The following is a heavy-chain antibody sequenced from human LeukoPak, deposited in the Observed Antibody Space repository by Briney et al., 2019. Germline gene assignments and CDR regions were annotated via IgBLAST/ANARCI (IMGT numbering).Heavy chain of an antibody. CDR2: SYSRGGT. CDR1: GDSISSGDYY. D-gene: IGHD1-1*01. J-gene: IGHJ5*02. Sequence: SQTLSLTCAVSGDSISSGDYYWSWIRQPAGKGLEWIGRSYSRGGTNYNPSLKSRVTISEDVSKNQFSLRLSSVTAADTAVYYCARNWRRGWFDPWGQGILVTVFS. V-gene: IGHV4-61*02. CDR3: ARNWRRGWFDP.